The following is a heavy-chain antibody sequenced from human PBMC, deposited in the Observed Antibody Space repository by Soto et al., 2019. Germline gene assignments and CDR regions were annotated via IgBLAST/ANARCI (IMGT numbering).Heavy chain of an antibody. J-gene: IGHJ2*01. CDR1: GGSISSYY. V-gene: IGHV4-59*01. CDR3: AREGIAAAVTGSFDL. D-gene: IGHD6-13*01. Sequence: SETLSLTCTVSGGSISSYYWSWIRQPPGKGLEWIGYIYYSGSTNYNPSLKSRVTISVDTSKNQFSLKLSSVTAADTAVYYCAREGIAAAVTGSFDLWGRGTLVTVSS. CDR2: IYYSGST.